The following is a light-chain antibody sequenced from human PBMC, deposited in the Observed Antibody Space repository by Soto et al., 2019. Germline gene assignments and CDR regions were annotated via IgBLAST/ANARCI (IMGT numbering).Light chain of an antibody. Sequence: HSVLTQPASGSVFPGQSITISCTGASSDVGGYNYVSWYQQLPGKAPNLMIYDVSNRPSGVSNRFSGSKSGNTASLTISGLQSEDEADYYCTSYTSSSSYVFGTGTKVTVL. J-gene: IGLJ1*01. CDR2: DVS. CDR3: TSYTSSSSYV. V-gene: IGLV2-14*01. CDR1: SSDVGGYNY.